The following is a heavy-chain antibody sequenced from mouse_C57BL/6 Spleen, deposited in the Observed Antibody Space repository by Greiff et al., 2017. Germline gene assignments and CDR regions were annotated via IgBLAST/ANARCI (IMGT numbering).Heavy chain of an antibody. Sequence: QVQLQQPGAELVKPGASVKMSCKASGYTFTSYWITWVKQRPGQGLEWIGDIYPGSGSTNYNEKFKSKATLTVDTSSSTAYMQLSSLTSEDSAVYYFARWGSSPGWFAYWGQGTLGTVSA. J-gene: IGHJ3*01. D-gene: IGHD1-1*01. V-gene: IGHV1-55*01. CDR1: GYTFTSYW. CDR2: IYPGSGST. CDR3: ARWGSSPGWFAY.